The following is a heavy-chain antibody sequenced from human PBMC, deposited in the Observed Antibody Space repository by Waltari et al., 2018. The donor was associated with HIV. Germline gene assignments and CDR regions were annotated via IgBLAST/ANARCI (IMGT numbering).Heavy chain of an antibody. D-gene: IGHD3-10*01. J-gene: IGHJ5*01. V-gene: IGHV3-30*15. CDR2: ISYEGTNQ. CDR3: AKDGRLRWYGDTGWLDS. CDR1: GFTFRDYA. Sequence: QVHLVESGGGVVQPGRSLRLSCVTSGFTFRDYAFHWVRQAPGKGVEWLAAISYEGTNQYYAKSVRGRFIISRDDATNTVHLQMGSLRDEDTAMYFCAKDGRLRWYGDTGWLDSWGRGSQVTVSS.